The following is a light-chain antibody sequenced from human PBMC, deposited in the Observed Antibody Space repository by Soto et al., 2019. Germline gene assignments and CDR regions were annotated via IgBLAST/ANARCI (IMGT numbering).Light chain of an antibody. Sequence: EIVLTQSPGTLSLSPGERATLSCSASQTVTSSYLAWYQQKPGRAPRLLIYDASKRATGIPARFSGSGSGTGFTLTISSLEPEDFAVYYCQQRSKWPITFGQGTRLEI. J-gene: IGKJ5*01. CDR2: DAS. V-gene: IGKV3-11*01. CDR1: QTVTSSY. CDR3: QQRSKWPIT.